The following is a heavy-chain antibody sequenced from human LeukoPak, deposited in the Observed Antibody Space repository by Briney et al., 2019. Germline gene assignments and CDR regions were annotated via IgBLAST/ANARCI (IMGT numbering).Heavy chain of an antibody. V-gene: IGHV4-38-2*02. CDR2: IYHSGST. Sequence: IPSETLSLTCTVSGYSISSGYYWGWIRQPPGKGLEWIGNIYHSGSTFYNPSLKSRVTISVDTSKNQFSLKLSSVTAADTAVYYCARGYSSSWYFNWFDPWGQGTLVTVSS. CDR1: GYSISSGYY. CDR3: ARGYSSSWYFNWFDP. J-gene: IGHJ5*02. D-gene: IGHD6-13*01.